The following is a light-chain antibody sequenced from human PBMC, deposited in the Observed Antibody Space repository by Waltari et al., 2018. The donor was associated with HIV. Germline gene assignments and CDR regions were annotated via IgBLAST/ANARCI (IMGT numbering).Light chain of an antibody. Sequence: DIHMTQSPSTLSASVGDRITIPCRASQSVNDWLAWYQQKPGKAPKLLIYKTSRLYRGVPSRFSGGGSGTTFTLTITSLQPDDFGTYYCQHYDNLFYTFGQGTNLEI. CDR1: QSVNDW. CDR2: KTS. V-gene: IGKV1-5*03. J-gene: IGKJ2*01. CDR3: QHYDNLFYT.